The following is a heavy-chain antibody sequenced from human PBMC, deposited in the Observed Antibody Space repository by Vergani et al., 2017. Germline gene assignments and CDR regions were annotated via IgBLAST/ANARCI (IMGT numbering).Heavy chain of an antibody. V-gene: IGHV3-30*03. CDR3: ARACDFDY. Sequence: VQLVESGGGLVKPGGSLRLSCAASGFTFSSYGMHWVRQAPGKGLEWVAVISYDGSNKYYADSVKGRFTISRDNSKNTLYLQMNSLRAEDTAVYYCARACDFDYWGQGTLVTVSS. CDR2: ISYDGSNK. J-gene: IGHJ4*02. CDR1: GFTFSSYG.